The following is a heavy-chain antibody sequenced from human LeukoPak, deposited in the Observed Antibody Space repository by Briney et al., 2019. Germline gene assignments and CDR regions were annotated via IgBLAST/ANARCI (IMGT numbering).Heavy chain of an antibody. CDR2: ISYDGSNK. Sequence: GGSLRLSCAASGFTFSSYAMHWVRQAPGKGLEWVAVISYDGSNKYYADSVKGRFTISRDNAKNTLYLQMNSLRAGDTAVYYCASTPNGVAAIYFDYWGQGTLVTVSS. V-gene: IGHV3-30*04. CDR1: GFTFSSYA. D-gene: IGHD2-15*01. CDR3: ASTPNGVAAIYFDY. J-gene: IGHJ4*02.